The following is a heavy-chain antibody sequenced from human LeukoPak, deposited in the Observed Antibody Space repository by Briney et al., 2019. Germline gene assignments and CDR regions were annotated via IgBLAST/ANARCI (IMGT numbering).Heavy chain of an antibody. J-gene: IGHJ4*02. V-gene: IGHV3-23*01. CDR2: ISGSGGST. D-gene: IGHD3-9*01. Sequence: GGSLRLSCAASGFTFSSYAMSWVRQAPGKGLEWVSAISGSGGSTYYADSVKGRFTISRDNSKNTLYLQMNSLRAEDTAVYYCAKEGGGYFDWLVVPFDYWGQGTLVTVSS. CDR1: GFTFSSYA. CDR3: AKEGGGYFDWLVVPFDY.